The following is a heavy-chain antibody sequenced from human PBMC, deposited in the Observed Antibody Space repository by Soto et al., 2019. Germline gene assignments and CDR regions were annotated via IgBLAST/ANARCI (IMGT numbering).Heavy chain of an antibody. CDR2: INHSGST. J-gene: IGHJ4*02. D-gene: IGHD3-9*01. Sequence: LSLTCAVYGGSFSGYYWSWIRQPPGKGLEWIGEINHSGSTNYNPSLKSRVTISVDTSKNQFSLKLSSVTAADTAVYYCAAQAPSYDILTGYQYYFDYWGQGTLVTVSS. CDR1: GGSFSGYY. V-gene: IGHV4-34*01. CDR3: AAQAPSYDILTGYQYYFDY.